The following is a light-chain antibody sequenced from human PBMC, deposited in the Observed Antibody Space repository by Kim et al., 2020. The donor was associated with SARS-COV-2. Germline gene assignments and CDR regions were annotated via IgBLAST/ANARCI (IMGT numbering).Light chain of an antibody. CDR1: SSDVGGYNY. CDR2: DVT. CDR3: SSYTSSSTWV. Sequence: QSASVSGSPGQSITISCTGTSSDVGGYNYVSWYQQHPGKVPKLMIYDVTKRPSGVSNRFSGSKSGNTASLTISGLQAEDEADYYCSSYTSSSTWVFGGGTQLTVL. V-gene: IGLV2-14*01. J-gene: IGLJ3*02.